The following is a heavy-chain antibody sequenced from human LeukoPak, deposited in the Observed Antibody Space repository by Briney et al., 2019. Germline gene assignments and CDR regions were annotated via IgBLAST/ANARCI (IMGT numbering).Heavy chain of an antibody. CDR3: ARDFGKSGWYLGIDY. CDR1: GYTFTSYY. D-gene: IGHD6-19*01. Sequence: ASVKVSCKASGYTFTSYYMHWVRQAPGQGLEWMGIINPSGGSTSYAQKFQGRVTMTRDTSTSTVYMELSSLRSEDTAVYYCARDFGKSGWYLGIDYWGQGTLVTVSS. J-gene: IGHJ4*02. V-gene: IGHV1-46*01. CDR2: INPSGGST.